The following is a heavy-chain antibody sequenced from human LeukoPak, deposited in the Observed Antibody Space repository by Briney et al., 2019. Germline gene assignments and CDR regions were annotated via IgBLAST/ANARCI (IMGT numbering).Heavy chain of an antibody. CDR2: IDPDGSTT. V-gene: IGHV3-74*01. Sequence: GGSLRLSCAASEFTFTSYELNWVRQAPGEGLVWVSRIDPDGSTTNYAESVKGRFTTSRDNAKNTVYLQMNSLRAEDTALYYCTRVQAGRSGLMDVWGRGTTVTVSS. D-gene: IGHD2-8*02. J-gene: IGHJ6*02. CDR1: EFTFTSYE. CDR3: TRVQAGRSGLMDV.